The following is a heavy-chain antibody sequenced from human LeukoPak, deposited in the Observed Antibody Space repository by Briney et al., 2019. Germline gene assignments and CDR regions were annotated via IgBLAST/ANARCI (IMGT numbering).Heavy chain of an antibody. Sequence: ASVKVSCKASGGTFSSYAISWVRQAPGQGLEWMGWINPNSGGTNYAQKFQGRVTMTRDTSISTAYMELSRLRSDDTAVYYCATYEGYCSSTSCRNDAFDIWGQGTMVTVSS. V-gene: IGHV1-2*02. CDR2: INPNSGGT. CDR3: ATYEGYCSSTSCRNDAFDI. CDR1: GGTFSSYA. J-gene: IGHJ3*02. D-gene: IGHD2-2*01.